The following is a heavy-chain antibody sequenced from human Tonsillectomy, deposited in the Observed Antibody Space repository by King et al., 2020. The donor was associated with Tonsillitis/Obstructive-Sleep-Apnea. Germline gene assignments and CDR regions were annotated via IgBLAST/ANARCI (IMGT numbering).Heavy chain of an antibody. CDR2: VDYSGST. V-gene: IGHV4-59*01. CDR3: AREGNFDAFDI. CDR1: GGSISSYY. J-gene: IGHJ3*02. Sequence: VQLQESGPGLLKPSETLSLTCSVSGGSISSYYWSWIRQPPEKGLECIGYVDYSGSTNYNPSFKSRVTISVDTSKNQFSLKLSSVTAADTAVYYCAREGNFDAFDIWGQGTMVAVSS.